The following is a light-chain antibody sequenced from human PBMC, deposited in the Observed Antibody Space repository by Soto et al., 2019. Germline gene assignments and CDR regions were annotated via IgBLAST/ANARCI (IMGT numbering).Light chain of an antibody. J-gene: IGKJ5*01. V-gene: IGKV3-20*01. CDR3: QQYTGPPTT. CDR1: QTVSSNY. CDR2: GAS. Sequence: EIILAQSPGSLSLSPVERATLSCRASQTVSSNYFDWCQKRPGQAPGLLIYGASTRAAGIPDRFSGSGSGTDFTLNITRLEPEDSAVYFCQQYTGPPTTFGQGTRLEI.